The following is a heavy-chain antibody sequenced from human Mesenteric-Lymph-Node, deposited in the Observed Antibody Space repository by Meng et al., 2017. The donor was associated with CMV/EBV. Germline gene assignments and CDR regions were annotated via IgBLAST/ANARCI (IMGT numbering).Heavy chain of an antibody. CDR2: RKTDGSEK. V-gene: IGHV3-7*01. Sequence: GGSLRLSCAASGFTFSSAWMTWVRQAPGKGLEWVANRKTDGSEKYYVGSVKGRFTISRDNAENSMFLQMNSLRVEDTAVYYCARDGGSGYSFDHWGQGTLVTVSS. CDR1: GFTFSSAW. CDR3: ARDGGSGYSFDH. D-gene: IGHD3-22*01. J-gene: IGHJ4*02.